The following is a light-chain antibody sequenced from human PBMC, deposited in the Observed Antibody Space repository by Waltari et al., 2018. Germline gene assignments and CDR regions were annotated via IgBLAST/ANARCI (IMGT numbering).Light chain of an antibody. V-gene: IGLV2-14*03. CDR3: DSYTSSVTRI. CDR1: SSDVGGYNY. CDR2: DVT. J-gene: IGLJ1*01. Sequence: QSALTQPASVSGSPGQSITLSCPGTSSDVGGYNYVAWFQQYPGKAPKLLIYDVTNRFAGVSNRFSGSKSGNTASLTISGLQAEDEADYYCDSYTSSVTRIFGTGTKVTVL.